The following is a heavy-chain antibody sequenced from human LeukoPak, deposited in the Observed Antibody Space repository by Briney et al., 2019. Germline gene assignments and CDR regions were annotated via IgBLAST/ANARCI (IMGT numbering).Heavy chain of an antibody. CDR2: IIPILGIA. Sequence: SVKVSCKASGGTFSSYAISWVRQAPGQGLEWMGRIIPILGIANYAQKFQGRVTITADKSTSTAYMELSSLRSEDTAVYYCATGGPYSSSWYFYYYMDVWGKGTTVTVSS. D-gene: IGHD6-13*01. CDR1: GGTFSSYA. J-gene: IGHJ6*03. V-gene: IGHV1-69*04. CDR3: ATGGPYSSSWYFYYYMDV.